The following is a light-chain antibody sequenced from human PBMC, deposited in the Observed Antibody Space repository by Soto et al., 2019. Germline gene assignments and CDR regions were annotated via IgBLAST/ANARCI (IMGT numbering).Light chain of an antibody. Sequence: DIQMTQSPSTLSASVGDRVTITCRASQSINNYLAWYQQKPGKAPKLLIYKASTLESGVPSRFSGSGSGTEFTLSISRLQPDDFATYYCQQYESFRRTFGQGTKVEIK. V-gene: IGKV1-5*03. CDR1: QSINNY. J-gene: IGKJ1*01. CDR2: KAS. CDR3: QQYESFRRT.